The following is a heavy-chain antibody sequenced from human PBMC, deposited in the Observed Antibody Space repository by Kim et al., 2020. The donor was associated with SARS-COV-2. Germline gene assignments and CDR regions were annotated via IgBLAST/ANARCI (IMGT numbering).Heavy chain of an antibody. D-gene: IGHD6-19*01. Sequence: GRFTITRDNSKNTLYLQINSLRAEDTAVYYCAQAGGIAVAGPSRGNWFDPWGQGTLVTVSS. J-gene: IGHJ5*02. V-gene: IGHV3-23*01. CDR3: AQAGGIAVAGPSRGNWFDP.